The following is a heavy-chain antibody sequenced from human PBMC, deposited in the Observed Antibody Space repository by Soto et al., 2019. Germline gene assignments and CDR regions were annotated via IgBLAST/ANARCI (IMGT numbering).Heavy chain of an antibody. CDR2: ISTSNENT. CDR1: GYTFSSFG. D-gene: IGHD1-7*01. V-gene: IGHV1-18*01. Sequence: QVQLRQSGAEVKQPGASVKVSCKASGYTFSSFGISWVRQAPGQGLEWMGWISTSNENTDYAQKLQGRVTMTTDTYPSTASTELGRLRSDYTAVYYCSRGSAELRFAPRGQGTLVTVSS. J-gene: IGHJ5*02. CDR3: SRGSAELRFAP.